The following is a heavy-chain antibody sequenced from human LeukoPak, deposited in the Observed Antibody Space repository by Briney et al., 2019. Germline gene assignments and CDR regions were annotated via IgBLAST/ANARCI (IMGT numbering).Heavy chain of an antibody. CDR2: INHSGST. CDR1: GGSFSGYY. J-gene: IGHJ5*02. D-gene: IGHD3-16*01. V-gene: IGHV4-34*01. CDR3: ARGSPMGLNWFDP. Sequence: SETLSLTCAVYGGSFSGYYWSWIRQPPGKGLEWIGEINHSGSTNYNPSLKSRVTISVDTSKNQFSLKLSSATAADTAVYYCARGSPMGLNWFDPWGQGTLVTVSS.